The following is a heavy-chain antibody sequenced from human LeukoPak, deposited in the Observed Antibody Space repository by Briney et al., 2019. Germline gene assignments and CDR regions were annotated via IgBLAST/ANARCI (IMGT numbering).Heavy chain of an antibody. V-gene: IGHV1-2*02. D-gene: IGHD6-13*01. Sequence: ASVKVSCKTSGYTFTGYYLHWVRQAPGQGLEWMGWIHPNSGGTKYAPEFQGRVTMTRDTSISTAYMELSRLRSDDTAVYYCARIPSASADYWGQGTLVTVSS. CDR1: GYTFTGYY. J-gene: IGHJ4*02. CDR2: IHPNSGGT. CDR3: ARIPSASADY.